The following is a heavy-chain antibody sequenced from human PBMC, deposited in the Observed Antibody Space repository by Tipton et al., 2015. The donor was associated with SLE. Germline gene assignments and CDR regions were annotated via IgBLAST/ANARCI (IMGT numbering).Heavy chain of an antibody. CDR3: ARELVSVGGDASDL. D-gene: IGHD6-19*01. Sequence: SLRLSCAASGFTISTYWMTWVRQAPGKGLEWVSYVSSSGNTIYYADSVKGRFTIFRDNAKNSLYLQMNSLRVDDTAVYYCARELVSVGGDASDLWGQGTMVTVSS. V-gene: IGHV3-48*03. CDR1: GFTISTYW. CDR2: VSSSGNTI. J-gene: IGHJ3*01.